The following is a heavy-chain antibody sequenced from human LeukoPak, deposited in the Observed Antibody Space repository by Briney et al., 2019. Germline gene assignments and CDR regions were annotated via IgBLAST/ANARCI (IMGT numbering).Heavy chain of an antibody. Sequence: ASVKVSCKASGYTFTGYYMHWVRQAPGQGLEWMGWINPNSGGTNYAQKFQGRVTMTRDTSTSTVYMELSSLRSEDTAVYYCARDEAYSSSSGFFDYWGQGTLVTVSS. V-gene: IGHV1-2*02. CDR2: INPNSGGT. CDR1: GYTFTGYY. J-gene: IGHJ4*02. D-gene: IGHD6-6*01. CDR3: ARDEAYSSSSGFFDY.